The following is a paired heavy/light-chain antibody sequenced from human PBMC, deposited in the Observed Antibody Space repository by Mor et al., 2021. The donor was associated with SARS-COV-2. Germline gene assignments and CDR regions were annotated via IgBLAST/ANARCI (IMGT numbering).Light chain of an antibody. Sequence: DIQMTQSPSSLSASVGDRVTITCRASQTISSHLNWFQQKPGLAPKVLIYSVSTLRSGVPSRFSGSGSGTDFTLTIGGLQPEDFATYYCQQSYRAPPTFGGGTKVEI. J-gene: IGKJ4*01. CDR2: SVS. V-gene: IGKV1-39*01. CDR1: QTISSH. CDR3: QQSYRAPPT.
Heavy chain of an antibody. Sequence: EVQLVESGGGLVQPGGSLRVSCAASGFTFSRSWMSWVRQSPGKGLEWVANIKEDGTETYYVDSVKGRFTISRDNGKNSLYLQMNSLRAEDTAVYYCARDTLHDYVSNWYFDLWGRGTLVTVSS. CDR1: GFTFSRSW. V-gene: IGHV3-7*01. CDR2: IKEDGTET. J-gene: IGHJ2*01. D-gene: IGHD4-17*01. CDR3: ARDTLHDYVSNWYFDL.